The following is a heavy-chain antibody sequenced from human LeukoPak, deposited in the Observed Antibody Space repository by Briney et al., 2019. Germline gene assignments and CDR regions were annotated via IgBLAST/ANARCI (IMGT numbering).Heavy chain of an antibody. CDR1: GFTFSSYA. Sequence: GGSLRLSCAASGFTFSSYAMSWVRQAPGKGLERVSHISGSGDTTYYADSVKGRFTIPRDNSKNTLYLQMNSLRADDTAVYYCAKDMEGSVADYFDYWGQGTLVTVSS. D-gene: IGHD3-10*01. J-gene: IGHJ4*02. CDR2: ISGSGDTT. V-gene: IGHV3-23*01. CDR3: AKDMEGSVADYFDY.